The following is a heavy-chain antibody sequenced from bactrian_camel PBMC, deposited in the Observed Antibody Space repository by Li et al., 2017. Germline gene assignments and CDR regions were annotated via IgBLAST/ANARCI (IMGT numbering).Heavy chain of an antibody. CDR1: GVVAINAC. Sequence: VQLVESGGGSVQAGGSLRLSCAAIGVVAINACMGWFRQAPGKEHEAVATVDRAGGTSFTDSVKGRFTIYRDNAANSLDLHMNSLNPEDTAMYFCAVDRALGWISGPCEFGFWGQGTQVTVS. CDR2: VDRAGGT. D-gene: IGHD5*01. CDR3: AVDRALGWISGPCEFGF. J-gene: IGHJ6*01. V-gene: IGHV3S53*01.